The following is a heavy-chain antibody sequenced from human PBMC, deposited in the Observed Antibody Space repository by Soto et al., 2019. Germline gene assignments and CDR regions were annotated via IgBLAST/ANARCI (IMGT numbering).Heavy chain of an antibody. CDR3: ARDYFDSGGFYSDLLGF. Sequence: EVQLVESGGGLVKPGGSLRLSCISSGFTFRTYTMNWVRQAPGKGLEWVSGIRGFSPYTFYAESVKGRFTISRDNAKNSLYLQMNNLRAEDTAVYYCARDYFDSGGFYSDLLGFWGQGTLVTVPS. V-gene: IGHV3-21*01. J-gene: IGHJ4*02. CDR1: GFTFRTYT. D-gene: IGHD3-22*01. CDR2: IRGFSPYT.